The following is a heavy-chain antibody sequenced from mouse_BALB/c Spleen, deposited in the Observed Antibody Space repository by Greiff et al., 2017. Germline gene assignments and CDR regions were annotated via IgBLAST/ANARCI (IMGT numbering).Heavy chain of an antibody. CDR3: TRRGYFDV. CDR1: GYTFTDYE. J-gene: IGHJ1*01. Sequence: VQLVESGAELVRPGASVTLSCKASGYTFTDYEMHWVKQTPVHGLEWIGAIDPETGGTAYNQKFKGKATLTADKSSSTAYMELRSLTSEDSAVYYCTRRGYFDVWGAGTTVTVSS. V-gene: IGHV1-15*01. CDR2: IDPETGGT.